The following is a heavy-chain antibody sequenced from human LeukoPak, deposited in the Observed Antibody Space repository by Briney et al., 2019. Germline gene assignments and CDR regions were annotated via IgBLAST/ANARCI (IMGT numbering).Heavy chain of an antibody. CDR2: IYYSGST. V-gene: IGHV4-59*01. CDR3: ARGWKRIKSYYYDSCGHPTYAFDI. J-gene: IGHJ3*02. D-gene: IGHD3-22*01. Sequence: SETLSLTCTVSGGSISSYYWSWIRQPPGKGLEWIGYIYYSGSTNYNPSPKSRVTISVDTSKNQFSLKLSSVTAADTAVYYCARGWKRIKSYYYDSCGHPTYAFDIWGQGTMVTVSS. CDR1: GGSISSYY.